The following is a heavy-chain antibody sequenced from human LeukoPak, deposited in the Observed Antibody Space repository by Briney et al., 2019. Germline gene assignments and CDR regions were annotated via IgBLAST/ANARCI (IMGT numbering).Heavy chain of an antibody. J-gene: IGHJ4*02. D-gene: IGHD6-13*01. Sequence: GGSLRLSCAASGFTFSSFGMSWVRQAPGKGLEWVSAISGSGGSTYYADSVKGRFTISRDNSKNTLYLQMNSLRAEDTAVYYCAKTPSYSSSWYGVDYWGQGTLVTVSS. CDR3: AKTPSYSSSWYGVDY. V-gene: IGHV3-23*01. CDR2: ISGSGGST. CDR1: GFTFSSFG.